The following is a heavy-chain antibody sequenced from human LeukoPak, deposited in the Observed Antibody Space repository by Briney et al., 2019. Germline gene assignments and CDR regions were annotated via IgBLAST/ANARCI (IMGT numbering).Heavy chain of an antibody. V-gene: IGHV3-23*01. Sequence: GGSLRLSCAASGFTFNSYSMNWVRQAPGKGLEWVSAISGSGGSTYYADSVKGRFTISRDNSKNTLYLQMNSLRAEDTAVYYCAKDREGDYFDYWGQGTLVTVSS. J-gene: IGHJ4*02. CDR2: ISGSGGST. CDR1: GFTFNSYS. D-gene: IGHD1-26*01. CDR3: AKDREGDYFDY.